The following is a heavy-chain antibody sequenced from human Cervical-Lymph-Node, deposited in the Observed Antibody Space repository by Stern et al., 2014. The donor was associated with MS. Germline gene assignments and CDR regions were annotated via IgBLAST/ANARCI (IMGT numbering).Heavy chain of an antibody. J-gene: IGHJ4*02. V-gene: IGHV4-34*01. Sequence: QVQLQQWGAGLLKPSETLSLTCAVYGGSFSGYYWSWIRQPPGKGLEWIGEINHSGSTNYNPSLKSRVTISVDTSKNQFSLKLSSVTAADTAVYYCASLLNNYGSGSYYPRDYWGQGTLVTVSS. CDR2: INHSGST. CDR1: GGSFSGYY. CDR3: ASLLNNYGSGSYYPRDY. D-gene: IGHD3-10*01.